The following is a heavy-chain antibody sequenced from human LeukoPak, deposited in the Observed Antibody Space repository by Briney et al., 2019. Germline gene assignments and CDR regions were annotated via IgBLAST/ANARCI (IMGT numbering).Heavy chain of an antibody. CDR3: ARDRNEYCSSTSCYPGAADV. CDR1: GFTFSSYS. V-gene: IGHV3-21*01. CDR2: ISSSSSYI. D-gene: IGHD2-2*01. Sequence: GSLRLSCSASGFTFSSYSMNWVRQAPGKGLEWVSSISSSSSYIYYADSVKGRFTISRDNAKNSLYLQMNSLRAEDTAVYYCARDRNEYCSSTSCYPGAADVWGQGTTVTVSS. J-gene: IGHJ6*02.